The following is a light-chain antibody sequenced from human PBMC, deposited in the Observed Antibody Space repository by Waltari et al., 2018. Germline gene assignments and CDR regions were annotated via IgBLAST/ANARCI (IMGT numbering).Light chain of an antibody. CDR1: QSVSSN. J-gene: IGKJ3*01. V-gene: IGKV3-15*01. CDR2: GAS. CDR3: QQYDAWPPFT. Sequence: EIVMAQSPATLSVSPGERATLSCRVSQSVSSNLAWYQQKPGQAPRLLIYGASTRATGIPARFSGSGSGTEFTLTISSLQSEDFAVYYCQQYDAWPPFTFGPGTKVGIK.